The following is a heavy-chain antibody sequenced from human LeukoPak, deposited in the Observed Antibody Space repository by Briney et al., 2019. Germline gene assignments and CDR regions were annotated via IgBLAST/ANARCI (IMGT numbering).Heavy chain of an antibody. CDR2: IYHSGST. CDR1: GGSISGYY. CDR3: ARIPGKYSSGWYDRVGWGDDDY. V-gene: IGHV4-59*01. J-gene: IGHJ4*02. Sequence: SETLSLTCTVSGGSISGYYWSWIWQPPGKGLEWIGYIYHSGSTNYNPSLKSRVTISVDTSKNQFSLKLSSVTAADTAVYYCARIPGKYSSGWYDRVGWGDDDYWGQGTLVTVSS. D-gene: IGHD6-19*01.